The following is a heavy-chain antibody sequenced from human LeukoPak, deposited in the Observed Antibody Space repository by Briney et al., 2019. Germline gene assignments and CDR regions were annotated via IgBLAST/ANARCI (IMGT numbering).Heavy chain of an antibody. CDR2: ISSSSYI. CDR1: GFTFNTYS. D-gene: IGHD2-2*01. J-gene: IGHJ4*02. Sequence: GGSLRLSCAASGFTFNTYSMNWVRQAPGKGLEWVSSISSSSYIYYADSVKGRFTISRDNAKNSLYLQMNSLRAEDTAVYYCARGDHSVVVPAAIWCFDYWGQGTLVTVSS. CDR3: ARGDHSVVVPAAIWCFDY. V-gene: IGHV3-21*01.